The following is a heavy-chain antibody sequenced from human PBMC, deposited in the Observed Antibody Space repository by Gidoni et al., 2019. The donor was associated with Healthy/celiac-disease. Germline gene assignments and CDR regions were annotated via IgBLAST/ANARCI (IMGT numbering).Heavy chain of an antibody. J-gene: IGHJ3*02. Sequence: QVQLVESGGGVVQPGRSLRLSCAASGFTCSSYGMHWVRQAPGKGLEWVAVISYDGSNKYYADSVKGRFTISRDNSKNALYLQMNSLRAEDTAVYYCAKGGAPGAFDIWGQGTMVTVSS. V-gene: IGHV3-30*18. CDR2: ISYDGSNK. CDR3: AKGGAPGAFDI. CDR1: GFTCSSYG. D-gene: IGHD1-26*01.